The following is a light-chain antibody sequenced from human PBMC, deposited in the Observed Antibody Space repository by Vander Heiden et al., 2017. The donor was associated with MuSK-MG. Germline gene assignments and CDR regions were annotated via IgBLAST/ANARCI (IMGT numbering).Light chain of an antibody. Sequence: SALRQPASASASPRPAVRSSCTGTSSDVGRSNFVSWYHQHPGNAPNLFIYGVSERSSGVASRFSGSKSGNTATLTLSGLQAEEEADYYCCSHAGTSNSWVFGGGTKRTVL. V-gene: IGLV2-23*02. J-gene: IGLJ3*02. CDR1: SSDVGRSNF. CDR3: CSHAGTSNSWV. CDR2: GVS.